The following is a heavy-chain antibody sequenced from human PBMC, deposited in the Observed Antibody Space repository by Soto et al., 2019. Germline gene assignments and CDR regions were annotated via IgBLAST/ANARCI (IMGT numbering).Heavy chain of an antibody. CDR1: GYTFTSYY. J-gene: IGHJ4*02. V-gene: IGHV1-46*01. D-gene: IGHD3-22*01. CDR3: ATPARGYYYGGYDY. Sequence: ASVKVSCKASGYTFTSYYMHWVRQAPGQGLDLMGIINPIGGSTSYAQKFQGRVTMTRDTSTSTVYMELSSLRSEDTAVYYCATPARGYYYGGYDYWGQGTLVTVSS. CDR2: INPIGGST.